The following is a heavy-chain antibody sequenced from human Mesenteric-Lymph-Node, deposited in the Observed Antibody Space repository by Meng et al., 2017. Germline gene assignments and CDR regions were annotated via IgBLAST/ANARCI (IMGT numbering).Heavy chain of an antibody. V-gene: IGHV3-11*04. CDR2: ISPTGGSL. D-gene: IGHD2/OR15-2a*01. CDR3: ARDHGFLNWFDP. CDR1: GFTFSDYY. J-gene: IGHJ5*02. Sequence: QVQPVESWGNLVKAGGSLRLSCAASGFTFSDYYMAWIRQPPGQGLEWVASISPTGGSLYYADSVKGRFSISRDNAKNSLSLEMNILRVEDTAVYYCARDHGFLNWFDPWGQGTLVTVSS.